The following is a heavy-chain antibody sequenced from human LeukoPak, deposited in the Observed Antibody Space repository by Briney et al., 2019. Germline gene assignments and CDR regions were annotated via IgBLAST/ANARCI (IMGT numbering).Heavy chain of an antibody. D-gene: IGHD2-2*01. V-gene: IGHV3-30-3*01. Sequence: PGRSLRLPCAASGFTFSSYAMHWVRQAPGKGLEWVAVISYDGSNKYYADSVKGRFTISRDNSKNTLYLQMNSLRAEDTAVYYCARGGKDQLTSGYYYMDVWGKGTTVTVSS. CDR1: GFTFSSYA. CDR3: ARGGKDQLTSGYYYMDV. CDR2: ISYDGSNK. J-gene: IGHJ6*03.